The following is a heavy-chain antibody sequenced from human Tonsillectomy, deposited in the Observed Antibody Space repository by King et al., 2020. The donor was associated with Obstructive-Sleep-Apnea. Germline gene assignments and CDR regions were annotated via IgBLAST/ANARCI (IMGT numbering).Heavy chain of an antibody. Sequence: VQLVESGGGVVQPGRSLSLSCAASGFSFSSYGMNWVRQAPGKGPEWVAAISYDGNNKYYADSVKGRFTNSRDNSKSTLDLQMNSLRAEDTAVYYCANGIQGYCSGGSCENYWGQGTLVTVSS. CDR2: ISYDGNNK. V-gene: IGHV3-30*18. CDR1: GFSFSSYG. CDR3: ANGIQGYCSGGSCENY. J-gene: IGHJ4*02. D-gene: IGHD2-15*01.